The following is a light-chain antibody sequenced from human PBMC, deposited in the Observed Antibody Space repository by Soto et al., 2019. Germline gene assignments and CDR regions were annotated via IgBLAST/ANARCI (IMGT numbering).Light chain of an antibody. CDR1: QSVGDS. J-gene: IGKJ1*01. Sequence: MMVAQWTGVVSLAPGIIKNLSCRASQSVGDSLTWYQHKPGQAPRLLIFDASTRATGIPDRFSGTGTGTDLTTTISCLEPEDFTVYYRQQRKNCSWTFGQGTKVDI. V-gene: IGKV3-11*01. CDR2: DAS. CDR3: QQRKNCSWT.